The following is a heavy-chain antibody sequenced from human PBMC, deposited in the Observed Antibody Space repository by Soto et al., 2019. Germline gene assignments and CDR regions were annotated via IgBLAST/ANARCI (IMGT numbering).Heavy chain of an antibody. CDR1: GASISSDNW. Sequence: QVQLQESGPGLAKPSGTLSLTCAVSGASISSDNWWSWVRQSPGKGLEWIGEIYLSGSTNYNPSLKSRVPISVDKPKNQFSLKLISVTAADTAIYYCARNGAGGFWFDPWGQGTLVTVSS. CDR3: ARNGAGGFWFDP. V-gene: IGHV4-4*02. CDR2: IYLSGST. J-gene: IGHJ5*02. D-gene: IGHD2-8*01.